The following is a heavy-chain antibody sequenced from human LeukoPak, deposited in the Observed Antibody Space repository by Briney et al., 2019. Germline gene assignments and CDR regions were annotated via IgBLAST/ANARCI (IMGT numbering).Heavy chain of an antibody. J-gene: IGHJ4*02. CDR1: GFTFSSYW. Sequence: PGGSLRLSCAASGFTFSSYWMHWVRQAPGKGLVWVSRINSDGSSTSYADTVKGRFTISRDNAKNTLYLQMNSLRAEDTAVYYCARDLGNSYYYDSSGYDSDYWGQGTLVTVSS. CDR2: INSDGSST. V-gene: IGHV3-74*01. D-gene: IGHD3-22*01. CDR3: ARDLGNSYYYDSSGYDSDY.